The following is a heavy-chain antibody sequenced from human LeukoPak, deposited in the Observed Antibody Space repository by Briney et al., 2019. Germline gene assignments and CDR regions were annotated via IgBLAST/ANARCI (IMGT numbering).Heavy chain of an antibody. J-gene: IGHJ4*02. CDR1: GFDFSAFG. CDR3: ARDPSDYDFWSGYRETGYQYYFDY. V-gene: IGHV3-30*03. CDR2: ISYDGSQK. Sequence: GGSLRPSCAASGFDFSAFGMNWVRQAPGKGLEWVAVISYDGSQKYYADSVKGRFTISRDNSKNTLYLQMNSLRAEDTAVYYCARDPSDYDFWSGYRETGYQYYFDYWGQGTLVTVSS. D-gene: IGHD3-3*01.